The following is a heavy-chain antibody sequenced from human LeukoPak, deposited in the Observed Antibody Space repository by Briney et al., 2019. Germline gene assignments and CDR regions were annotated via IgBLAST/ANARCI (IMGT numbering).Heavy chain of an antibody. J-gene: IGHJ4*02. V-gene: IGHV3-49*03. CDR3: TRRLYCSGGSCHTTDY. D-gene: IGHD2-15*01. Sequence: HAGGSLRLSCTASGFTFGDYAMSWFRQAPGKGLEWVGFIRSKAYGGTTEYAASVKGRFTISRDDSKSIAYLQMNSLKTEDTAVYYCTRRLYCSGGSCHTTDYWGQGTLVTVSS. CDR1: GFTFGDYA. CDR2: IRSKAYGGTT.